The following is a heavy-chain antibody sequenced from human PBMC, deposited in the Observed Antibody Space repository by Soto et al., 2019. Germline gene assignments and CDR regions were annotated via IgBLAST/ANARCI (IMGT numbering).Heavy chain of an antibody. D-gene: IGHD2-2*01. CDR1: GGSISGFY. Sequence: ASETLSLTCTVSGGSISGFYWSWIRQPPGKGLEWIGSIFSSGLINYNPSLKSRVTISIDTSKNQFSLKLSSVTAADTAVYYCARKYCSSTICYQYFDYWGPGTLVTVSS. CDR3: ARKYCSSTICYQYFDY. CDR2: IFSSGLI. J-gene: IGHJ4*02. V-gene: IGHV4-59*08.